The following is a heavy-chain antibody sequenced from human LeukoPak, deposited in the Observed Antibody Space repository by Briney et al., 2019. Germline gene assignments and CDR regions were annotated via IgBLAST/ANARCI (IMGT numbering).Heavy chain of an antibody. CDR2: IRYDGSNK. D-gene: IGHD3-10*01. V-gene: IGHV3-30*02. J-gene: IGHJ5*02. CDR1: GFTFSSYG. Sequence: PGGSLRLSCAASGFTFSSYGMHWVRQAPGKGLEWVAFIRYDGSNKYYADSVKGRFTISRDNSKNTLYLQMNSLRAEDTAVYYCAKGRTAGWGEIDPWGQGTLVTVSS. CDR3: AKGRTAGWGEIDP.